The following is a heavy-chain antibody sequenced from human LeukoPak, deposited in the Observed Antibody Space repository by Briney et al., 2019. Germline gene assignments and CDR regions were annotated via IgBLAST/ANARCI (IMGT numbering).Heavy chain of an antibody. V-gene: IGHV1-69*13. CDR3: ARSNYYDSSGYYHPFDY. J-gene: IGHJ4*02. CDR2: IIPIFGTA. CDR1: GGTFSSYA. Sequence: GASVKVFCKASGGTFSSYAISWVRQAPGQGLEWMGGIIPIFGTANYAQKFQGRVTITADESTSTAYMELSSLRSEDTAVYYCARSNYYDSSGYYHPFDYWGQGTLVTVSS. D-gene: IGHD3-22*01.